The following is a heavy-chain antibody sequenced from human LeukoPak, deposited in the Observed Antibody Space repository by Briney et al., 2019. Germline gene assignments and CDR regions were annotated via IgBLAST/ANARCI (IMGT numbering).Heavy chain of an antibody. J-gene: IGHJ4*02. Sequence: ASVKVSCKASGYTFTSYDINCVRQATGQGLEWMGWMNPNSGNTGYAQKFQGRVTMTRNTSISTAYMELSSLRSEDTAVYYCASTRTTSIFGVVIRMVENDAFGIWGQGTLVTVSS. V-gene: IGHV1-8*01. CDR2: MNPNSGNT. CDR1: GYTFTSYD. D-gene: IGHD3-3*01. CDR3: ASTRTTSIFGVVIRMVENDAFGI.